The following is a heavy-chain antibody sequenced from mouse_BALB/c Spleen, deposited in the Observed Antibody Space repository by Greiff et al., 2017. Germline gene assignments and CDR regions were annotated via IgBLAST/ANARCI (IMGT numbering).Heavy chain of an antibody. J-gene: IGHJ1*01. CDR1: GFNIKDTY. CDR2: IDPANGNT. Sequence: EVQLQESGAELVKPGASVKLSCTASGFNIKDTYMHWVKQRPEQGLEWIGRIDPANGNTKYDPKFQGKATITADTSSNTAYLQLSSLTSEDTAVYYCARGTGDWYFDVWGAGTTVTVSS. D-gene: IGHD4-1*01. CDR3: ARGTGDWYFDV. V-gene: IGHV14-3*02.